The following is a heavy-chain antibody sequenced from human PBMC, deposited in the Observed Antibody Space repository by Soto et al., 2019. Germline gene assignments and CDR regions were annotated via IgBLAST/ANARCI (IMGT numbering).Heavy chain of an antibody. CDR3: ARAGIVQVSYAMDV. J-gene: IGHJ6*02. Sequence: TXETLSLTCTVSGGSIGGDSWSWIRQSPGKGLDFIGYIYHSGSTNYNPSLKSRVTISMDTSKNQFSLRLSSVTAADTAVYYCARAGIVQVSYAMDVWGQGTTVTVSS. V-gene: IGHV4-59*01. CDR1: GGSIGGDS. CDR2: IYHSGST. D-gene: IGHD2-8*01.